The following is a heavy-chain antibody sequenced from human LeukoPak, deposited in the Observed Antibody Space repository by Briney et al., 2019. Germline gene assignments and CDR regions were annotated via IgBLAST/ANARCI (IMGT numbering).Heavy chain of an antibody. Sequence: TGGSLRLSCEDSGFTFADYGLSWVRQAPGKGPQWVAGINWSGDNTFYADSVKGRFTIFRDSTKKTLYLQMDNLRGDDTATYYCARDLSSNWSNLGYWGQGTLVTVSS. CDR2: INWSGDNT. D-gene: IGHD6-13*01. CDR1: GFTFADYG. CDR3: ARDLSSNWSNLGY. J-gene: IGHJ4*02. V-gene: IGHV3-20*04.